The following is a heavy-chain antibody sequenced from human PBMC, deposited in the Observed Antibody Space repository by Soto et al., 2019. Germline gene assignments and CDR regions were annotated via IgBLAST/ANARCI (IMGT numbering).Heavy chain of an antibody. Sequence: QVQLVQSGAAVKKPGSSVKVSCKASGGTFSSYTISWVRQAPGQGLEWMGRIIPILGIANYAQKFQGRVTITADKSTSTAYMELSSLRSEDTAVYYCAREEYHYGSGSFFTGWGQGTLVTVSS. CDR2: IIPILGIA. J-gene: IGHJ4*02. D-gene: IGHD3-10*01. V-gene: IGHV1-69*08. CDR3: AREEYHYGSGSFFTG. CDR1: GGTFSSYT.